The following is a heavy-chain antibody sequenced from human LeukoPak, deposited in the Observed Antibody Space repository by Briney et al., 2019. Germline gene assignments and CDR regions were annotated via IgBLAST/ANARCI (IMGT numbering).Heavy chain of an antibody. CDR2: ITGSGADT. CDR1: GFIFSNYA. CDR3: AKEGQYSNYVGY. Sequence: PGGSLRLSCAASGFIFSNYAMSWVRQAPGKGQEWVSSITGSGADTYYADSVKGQLTISRDNSKNTLYLQMNSLRAEDTAVYYCAKEGQYSNYVGYWGQGTLVTVSS. V-gene: IGHV3-23*01. J-gene: IGHJ4*02. D-gene: IGHD4-11*01.